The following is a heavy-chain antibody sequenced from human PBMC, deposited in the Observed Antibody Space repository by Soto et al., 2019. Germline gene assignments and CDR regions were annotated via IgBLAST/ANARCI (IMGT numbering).Heavy chain of an antibody. CDR2: IYYSGST. V-gene: IGHV4-39*01. Sequence: SETLSLTCTVSGGSISSSSYYWGWIRQPPGKGLEWIGSIYYSGSTYYNPSLKSRVTISVGTSKNQFSLKLSSVTAADTAVYYCARHIIGAAAIIAWFDPWGQGTLVTVSS. J-gene: IGHJ5*02. D-gene: IGHD2-2*02. CDR1: GGSISSSSYY. CDR3: ARHIIGAAAIIAWFDP.